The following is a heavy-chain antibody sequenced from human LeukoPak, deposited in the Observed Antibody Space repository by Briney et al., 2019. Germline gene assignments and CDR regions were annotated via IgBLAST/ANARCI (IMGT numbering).Heavy chain of an antibody. CDR2: MHPNSDNT. CDR1: GYTFTSYD. D-gene: IGHD4-17*01. V-gene: IGHV1-8*01. J-gene: IGHJ4*02. Sequence: GASVKVSCNASGYTFTSYDIHWVRQATGQGLEWMGCMHPNSDNTGYAQKLQGRVTMTRNCSLSTAYRELRRLRSEEMAVYYGARGLNGDYPDYWGQGTLVTVSS. CDR3: ARGLNGDYPDY.